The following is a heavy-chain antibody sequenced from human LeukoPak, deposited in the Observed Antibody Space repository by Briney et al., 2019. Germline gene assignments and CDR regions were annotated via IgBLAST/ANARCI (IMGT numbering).Heavy chain of an antibody. D-gene: IGHD3-3*01. V-gene: IGHV4-30-2*05. J-gene: IGHJ6*02. CDR1: GGSISSGGYS. Sequence: SETLSLTCAVSGGSISSGGYSWSWIRQPPGTGLEWIGYIYHSGSTYYNPSLKSRVTISVDTSKNQFSLKLSSVTAADTAVYYCARVEYYYYGMDVWGQGTTVTVSS. CDR3: ARVEYYYYGMDV. CDR2: IYHSGST.